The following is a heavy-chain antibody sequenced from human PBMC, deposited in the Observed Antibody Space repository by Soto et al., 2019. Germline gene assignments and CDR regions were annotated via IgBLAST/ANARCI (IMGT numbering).Heavy chain of an antibody. CDR1: GFTFSRSA. D-gene: IGHD3-22*01. V-gene: IGHV1-58*01. Sequence: QMHVVQSGPEVKKPGTSVKVSCKGSGFTFSRSAVQWVRQARGQGLEWIGWIVAASGKTDYSQIFQERVTITRDMSTSTAYMELSSLSSEDTAVYYCAATLDWGSYDFGGYPSWGQGTLFTVSS. CDR2: IVAASGKT. CDR3: AATLDWGSYDFGGYPS. J-gene: IGHJ4*02.